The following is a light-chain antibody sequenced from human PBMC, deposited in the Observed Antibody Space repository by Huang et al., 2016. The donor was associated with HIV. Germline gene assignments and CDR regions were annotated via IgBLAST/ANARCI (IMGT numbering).Light chain of an antibody. J-gene: IGKJ5*01. CDR1: QGVNNY. CDR2: TAS. Sequence: IQLTQSPSSLSASVGDRVTITCRASQGVNNYVAWYQQQPGKAPKLLIYTASALRTGVPSRFSGSGSRTDFTLSINNLQPEDSATYYCQQLFSYPRTFGQGTRLEIK. V-gene: IGKV1-9*01. CDR3: QQLFSYPRT.